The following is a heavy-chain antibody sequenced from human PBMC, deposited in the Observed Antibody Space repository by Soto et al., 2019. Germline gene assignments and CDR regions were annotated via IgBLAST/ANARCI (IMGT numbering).Heavy chain of an antibody. Sequence: QVQLVQSGAEVKNPGAAVKVSCKTSGYAFTKCAIHWVRQAPGQRPEWLGWINAGDGHTKYSQKFQGRLTITRDTSASIAYMELNSLRSEDTGVYYCATYNGSETYYNPPHCSYWGQGTLVSVSS. V-gene: IGHV1-3*01. CDR3: ATYNGSETYYNPPHCSY. D-gene: IGHD3-10*01. CDR1: GYAFTKCA. CDR2: INAGDGHT. J-gene: IGHJ4*02.